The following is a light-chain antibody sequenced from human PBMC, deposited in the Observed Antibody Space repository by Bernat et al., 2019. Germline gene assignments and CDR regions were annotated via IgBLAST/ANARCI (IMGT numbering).Light chain of an antibody. Sequence: DIQMTQSPSTLSASVGDRVTITCRASQSISSGLAWYQQKPGRGPKLLIYQASTLESGVPSSFSGSGSGTEFTLTISSLQTDDFGTYYCQQYNSYSGTFGQGTKVDIK. CDR2: QAS. CDR3: QQYNSYSGT. V-gene: IGKV1-5*03. CDR1: QSISSG. J-gene: IGKJ1*01.